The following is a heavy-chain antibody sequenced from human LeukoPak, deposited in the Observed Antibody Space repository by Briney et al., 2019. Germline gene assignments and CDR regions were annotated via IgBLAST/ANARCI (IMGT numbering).Heavy chain of an antibody. D-gene: IGHD3-16*01. CDR1: GGSISSGDYY. J-gene: IGHJ4*02. CDR2: IYYSGST. CDR3: ARVRRGTSHYFDY. Sequence: PSQTLSLTCTVSGGSISSGDYYWSWIRQPPGKGLEWIGYIYYSGSTYYSPSLKSRITISPDTSKDHFSLKLSSVTAADTAVYYCARVRRGTSHYFDYWGQGTLVTVSS. V-gene: IGHV4-30-4*08.